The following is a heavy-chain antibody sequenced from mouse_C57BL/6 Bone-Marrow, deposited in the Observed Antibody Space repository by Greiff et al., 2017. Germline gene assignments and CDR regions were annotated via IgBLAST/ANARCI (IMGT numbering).Heavy chain of an antibody. CDR3: AGDFHYYGSSYNYYAMDY. CDR2: IRYDGSN. CDR1: GYSITSGYY. Sequence: EVQLQQSGPGLVKPSPSLSLTCSVTGYSITSGYYWNWIRQFPGNKLERMGYIRYDGSNNYNPSFKNPISFTRDTSKNQFFLKLNSVTTEDTATYYYAGDFHYYGSSYNYYAMDYWGQGTSVTVSS. J-gene: IGHJ4*01. D-gene: IGHD1-1*01. V-gene: IGHV3-6*01.